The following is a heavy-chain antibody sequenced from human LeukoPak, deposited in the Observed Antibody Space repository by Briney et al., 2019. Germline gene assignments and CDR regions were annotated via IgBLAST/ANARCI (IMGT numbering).Heavy chain of an antibody. Sequence: GGSLRLSCAASGFTFSSYNMNWVRQAPGKGLEWVSSITSSSSYIYHADSVKGRFTISRDNAKNSLYLQMNCLRAEDTAVYYCARAQGVVVPAAMDYWGQGTPVTGSS. CDR2: ITSSSSYI. CDR1: GFTFSSYN. CDR3: ARAQGVVVPAAMDY. J-gene: IGHJ4*02. V-gene: IGHV3-21*01. D-gene: IGHD2-2*01.